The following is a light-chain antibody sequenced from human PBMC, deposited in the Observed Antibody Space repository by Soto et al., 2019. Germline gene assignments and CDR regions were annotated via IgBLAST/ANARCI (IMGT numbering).Light chain of an antibody. CDR3: QQYGDSPKT. Sequence: EIVLTQSPGTLSLSPGERATLSCRASQSVGSSLSWYQQKPGQAPRLLFYGASNRATAIPDRFSGSGFGTDFTLTITRLEPEDFAVYYCQQYGDSPKTFGPGTKVDIK. CDR2: GAS. CDR1: QSVGSS. V-gene: IGKV3-20*01. J-gene: IGKJ1*01.